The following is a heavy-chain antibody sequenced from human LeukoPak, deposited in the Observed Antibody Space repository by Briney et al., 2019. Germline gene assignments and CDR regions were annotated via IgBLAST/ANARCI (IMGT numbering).Heavy chain of an antibody. CDR1: GFTFSSYS. V-gene: IGHV3-48*02. CDR2: ITSGTTTT. CDR3: ARRGYSYVNYYFDY. J-gene: IGHJ4*02. Sequence: GGSLRLSCAASGFTFSSYSMNWVRQAPGKGLEWVSYITSGTTTTYYADSVKGRFTISRDNAKNSLYLQMNSLRDEDTAVYYCARRGYSYVNYYFDYWGQGTLVTVSS. D-gene: IGHD5-18*01.